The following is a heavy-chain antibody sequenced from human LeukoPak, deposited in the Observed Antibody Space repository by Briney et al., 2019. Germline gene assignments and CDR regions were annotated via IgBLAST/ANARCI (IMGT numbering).Heavy chain of an antibody. J-gene: IGHJ4*02. CDR3: ARGYGDYAY. Sequence: GASVKVSCTASGSTFTSYYMHWVRQAPGQGLEWMGIINPSGGSTTYAQEFQGRVTMTRGTSTSTVYMELSSLRSEDTAVYYCARGYGDYAYWGQGTLVTVSS. CDR1: GSTFTSYY. CDR2: INPSGGST. D-gene: IGHD4-17*01. V-gene: IGHV1-46*01.